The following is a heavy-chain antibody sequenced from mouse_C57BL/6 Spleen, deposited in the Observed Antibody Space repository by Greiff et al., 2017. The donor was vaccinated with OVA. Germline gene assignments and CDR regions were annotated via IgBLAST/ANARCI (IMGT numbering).Heavy chain of an antibody. V-gene: IGHV1-82*01. D-gene: IGHD2-1*01. J-gene: IGHJ4*01. Sequence: LVESGPELVKPGASVKISCKASGYAFSSSWMNWVKQRPGKGLEWIGRIYPGDGDTNYNGKFKGKATLTADKSSSTAYMQLSSLTSEDSAVYFCARDGNYDYYAMDYWGQGTSVTVSS. CDR3: ARDGNYDYYAMDY. CDR1: GYAFSSSW. CDR2: IYPGDGDT.